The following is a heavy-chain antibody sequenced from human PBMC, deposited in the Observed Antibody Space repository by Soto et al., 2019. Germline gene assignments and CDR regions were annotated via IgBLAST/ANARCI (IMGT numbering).Heavy chain of an antibody. Sequence: PGGSLRLSCSASGFTFSESTIYWVRQVPGKGLEAISAVSTSGRSTYYADSVKDRFRISRDNSKNTIYLQMGSLRPEDTARYYCVKQAHGLDGVAFDYWGRGTQVTVSS. CDR2: VSTSGRST. CDR3: VKQAHGLDGVAFDY. D-gene: IGHD2-15*01. J-gene: IGHJ4*01. V-gene: IGHV3-64D*06. CDR1: GFTFSEST.